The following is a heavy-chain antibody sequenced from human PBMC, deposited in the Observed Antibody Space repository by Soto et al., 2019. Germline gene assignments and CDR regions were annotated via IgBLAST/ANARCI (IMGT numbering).Heavy chain of an antibody. CDR3: ARTLEYGHMDV. CDR2: IYYSGST. Sequence: SETLSLTCTVSGCSISSSSYYWGWIRQPPGKGLEWIGSIYYSGSTYYNPPLKSRVTISVDTSKNQFSLKLTSVTAADTAEYYCARTLEYGHMDVWGNGTSVTVSS. CDR1: GCSISSSSYY. V-gene: IGHV4-39*07. D-gene: IGHD4-17*01. J-gene: IGHJ6*03.